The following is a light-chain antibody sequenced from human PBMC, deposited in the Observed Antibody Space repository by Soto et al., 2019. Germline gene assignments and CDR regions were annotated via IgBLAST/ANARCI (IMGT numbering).Light chain of an antibody. Sequence: EIVLTQSPATLSLSPGERATLSCRASQNVSTYLAWYQQKPGQAPRLLIYDASNRATGIPARFSGSGSGTDFTLTISSLEPDDFAVYYCKQRTNWLTFGPGTKVDIK. J-gene: IGKJ3*01. CDR3: KQRTNWLT. CDR1: QNVSTY. CDR2: DAS. V-gene: IGKV3-11*01.